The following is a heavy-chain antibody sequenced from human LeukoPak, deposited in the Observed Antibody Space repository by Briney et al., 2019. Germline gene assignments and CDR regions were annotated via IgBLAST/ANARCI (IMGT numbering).Heavy chain of an antibody. D-gene: IGHD3-3*02. CDR3: ARVSVGYYYYGMDV. CDR1: GGSFSGYY. CDR2: INHSGST. V-gene: IGHV4-34*01. J-gene: IGHJ6*02. Sequence: SETLSLTRAVYGGSFSGYYWSWIRQPPGKGLEWIGEINHSGSTNYNPSLKSRVTISVDTSKNQFSLKLSSVTAADTAVYYCARVSVGYYYYGMDVWGQGTMVTVSS.